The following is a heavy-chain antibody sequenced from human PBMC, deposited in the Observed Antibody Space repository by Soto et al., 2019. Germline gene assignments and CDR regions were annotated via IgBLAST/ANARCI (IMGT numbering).Heavy chain of an antibody. CDR1: GGSISSSNW. V-gene: IGHV4-4*02. D-gene: IGHD3-10*01. Sequence: SETLSLTCAVSGGSISSSNWWSWVRQPPGKGLEWIGEIYHSGSTNYNPSLKSRVTISVDTSKNQFSLKLSSVTAADLVVYYCARRFSYGGNWFDPWGQGTLVTVSS. CDR3: ARRFSYGGNWFDP. CDR2: IYHSGST. J-gene: IGHJ5*02.